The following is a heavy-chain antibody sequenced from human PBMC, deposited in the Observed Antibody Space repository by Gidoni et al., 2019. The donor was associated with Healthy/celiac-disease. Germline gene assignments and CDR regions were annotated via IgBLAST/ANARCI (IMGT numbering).Heavy chain of an antibody. CDR1: GFTFGDYA. V-gene: IGHV3-49*04. J-gene: IGHJ4*02. CDR2: IRSKDYGGTT. D-gene: IGHD6-6*01. Sequence: EVQLVESGGGLVQPGRSLRLSCTASGFTFGDYAMSWVRQAPGKGLEWGGCIRSKDYGGTTEYAAAGKGRCTISRDDSKSIADLQMNSLKTEDTAVYYCTRGFRPGDYWGQGTLVTVSS. CDR3: TRGFRPGDY.